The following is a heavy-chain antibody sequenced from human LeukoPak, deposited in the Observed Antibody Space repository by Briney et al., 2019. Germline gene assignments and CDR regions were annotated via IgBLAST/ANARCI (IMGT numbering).Heavy chain of an antibody. CDR2: VGGGEDI. J-gene: IGHJ4*02. Sequence: GGALRLSCVASGFPFNIYGMSWVRQAAGKGLEGVSSVGGGEDIHYAHSVKGRFTGSRDNAKNSVYLHMHSLRVEDTAIYFCARDGTPGNPIWDHFASWGQGPLVTVSS. CDR1: GFPFNIYG. CDR3: ARDGTPGNPIWDHFAS. D-gene: IGHD1-14*01. V-gene: IGHV3-23*01.